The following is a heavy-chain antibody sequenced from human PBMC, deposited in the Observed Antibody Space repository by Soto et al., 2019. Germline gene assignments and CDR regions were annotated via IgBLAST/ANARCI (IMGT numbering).Heavy chain of an antibody. Sequence: GESLKISCKDSGYSFTSYWIAWVRQTPGKGLEWMGIIYPYDSNTRYSPSFQGQVTISADKSVSTAYLQWSSLKASDTAMYFCTRDLDYNGNSESFNIRGQRTTVTVSS. CDR2: IYPYDSNT. CDR1: GYSFTSYW. J-gene: IGHJ3*02. V-gene: IGHV5-51*01. D-gene: IGHD4-4*01. CDR3: TRDLDYNGNSESFNI.